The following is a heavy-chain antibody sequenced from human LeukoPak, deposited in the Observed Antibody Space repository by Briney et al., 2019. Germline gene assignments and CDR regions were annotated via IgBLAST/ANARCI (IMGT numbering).Heavy chain of an antibody. D-gene: IGHD6-19*01. J-gene: IGHJ4*02. V-gene: IGHV3-23*01. Sequence: GGSLRLSCAASGFTFSSYAMSWVRQAPGKGLEWVSAISGSGGSTYYADSVKGRFTISRDNSKNTLYLQVNSLRAEDTAVYYCAKEGYSSGWYPNPHFDYWGQGTLVTVSS. CDR1: GFTFSSYA. CDR3: AKEGYSSGWYPNPHFDY. CDR2: ISGSGGST.